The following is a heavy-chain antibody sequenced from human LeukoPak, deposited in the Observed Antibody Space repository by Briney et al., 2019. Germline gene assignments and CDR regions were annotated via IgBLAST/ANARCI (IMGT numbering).Heavy chain of an antibody. CDR3: AKEHDYGDFFDY. CDR1: GFTFSGYG. V-gene: IGHV3-30*18. Sequence: PGGSLRLSCAASGFTFSGYGMHWVRQAPGKGLEWVAVISYDGSNKYYADSVKGRFTISRDNSKNTLYLQMNSLRAEDTAVYYCAKEHDYGDFFDYWGQGTLVTVSS. CDR2: ISYDGSNK. D-gene: IGHD4-17*01. J-gene: IGHJ4*02.